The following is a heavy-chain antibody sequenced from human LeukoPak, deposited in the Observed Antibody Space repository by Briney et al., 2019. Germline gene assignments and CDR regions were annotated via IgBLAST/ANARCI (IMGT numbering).Heavy chain of an antibody. J-gene: IGHJ3*02. Sequence: GGSLRLSCAASGFTFSNYAMSWVRQAPGKRLEWVSSISGSGGSTYYADSVKGRFTISRDNSKNTLYLQMNSLRGEDTAVYYCAKDPDGNFLDAFDIWGQGTMVSVSS. CDR3: AKDPDGNFLDAFDI. CDR2: ISGSGGST. D-gene: IGHD4-23*01. V-gene: IGHV3-23*01. CDR1: GFTFSNYA.